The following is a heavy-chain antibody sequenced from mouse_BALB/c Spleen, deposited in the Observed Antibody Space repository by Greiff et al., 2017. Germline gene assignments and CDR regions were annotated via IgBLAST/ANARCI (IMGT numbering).Heavy chain of an antibody. J-gene: IGHJ4*01. Sequence: EVNVVESGGGLVKPGGSLKLSCAASGFTFSSYTMSWVRQTPEKRLEWVATISSGGSYTYYPDSVKGRFTISRDNAKNTLYLQMSSLKSEDTAMYYCTRELVYAMDYWGQGTSVTVSS. V-gene: IGHV5-6-4*01. CDR3: TRELVYAMDY. CDR2: ISSGGSYT. CDR1: GFTFSSYT.